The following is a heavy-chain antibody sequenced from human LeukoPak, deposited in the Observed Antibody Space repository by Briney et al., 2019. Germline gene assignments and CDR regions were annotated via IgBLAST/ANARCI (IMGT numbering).Heavy chain of an antibody. V-gene: IGHV3-30-3*01. CDR3: ARSYYDFWSGYRSWFDP. CDR2: ISYDGSNK. CDR1: GFTFSSYA. Sequence: GGSLRLSCAASGFTFSSYAMHWVRQAPGKGLEWVAVISYDGSNKYYADSVKGRFTISRDNSKNTLYLQMNSLRAEDTAVYYCARSYYDFWSGYRSWFDPWGQGTLVTVSS. J-gene: IGHJ5*02. D-gene: IGHD3-3*01.